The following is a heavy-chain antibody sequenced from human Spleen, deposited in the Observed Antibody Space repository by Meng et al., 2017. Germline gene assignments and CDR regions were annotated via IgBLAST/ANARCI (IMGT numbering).Heavy chain of an antibody. CDR3: VLPVGTTPTSDAFAI. Sequence: SETLSLTCVVSGGSFSDYYWSWIRQPPGKGLEWIGEINHSGSTNYNPSLESRATISVDTSQNNLSLKLSSVTAADSAVYYCVLPVGTTPTSDAFAIWGQGKMV. CDR2: INHSGST. CDR1: GGSFSDYY. D-gene: IGHD1-26*01. J-gene: IGHJ3*02. V-gene: IGHV4-34*01.